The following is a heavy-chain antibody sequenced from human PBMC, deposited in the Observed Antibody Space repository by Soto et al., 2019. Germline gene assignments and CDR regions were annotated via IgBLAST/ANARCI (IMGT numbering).Heavy chain of an antibody. CDR3: ARTFSDGLPSDD. Sequence: ASVKVSCKASGYTFTTYYMHWVRQAPGQGLEWMGVINPSGGSTSYAQKFQGRVTMTRDTSTSTVYMELSSLTSGDTAVYYCARTFSDGLPSDDWGQGTLVTVSS. V-gene: IGHV1-46*01. D-gene: IGHD6-25*01. J-gene: IGHJ4*02. CDR2: INPSGGST. CDR1: GYTFTTYY.